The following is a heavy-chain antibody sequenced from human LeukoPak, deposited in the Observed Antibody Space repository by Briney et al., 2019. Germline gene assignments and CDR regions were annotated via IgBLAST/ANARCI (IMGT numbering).Heavy chain of an antibody. Sequence: ASVKVSCKASGYTFTGYCMHWVRQAPGQGLEWMGWINPNSGGTNYAQKFQGRVTMTRDTSISTAYMELSRLRSDDTAVYYCATEPSADYGDYADFYWGQGILVTVSS. CDR1: GYTFTGYC. J-gene: IGHJ4*02. CDR2: INPNSGGT. CDR3: ATEPSADYGDYADFY. V-gene: IGHV1-2*02. D-gene: IGHD4-17*01.